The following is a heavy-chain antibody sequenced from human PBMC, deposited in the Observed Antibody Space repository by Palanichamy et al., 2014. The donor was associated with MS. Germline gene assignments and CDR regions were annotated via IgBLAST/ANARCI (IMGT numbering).Heavy chain of an antibody. CDR3: ATRDCSGGSCYSGGMDF. CDR2: IFRGGFT. CDR1: GFSVSDNY. J-gene: IGHJ4*02. D-gene: IGHD2-15*01. V-gene: IGHV3-53*01. Sequence: EVQLVESGGGLMQPGESLRLSCAASGFSVSDNYMAWVRQAPGKGLEWVSVIFRGGFTYYADSVKGRFTISRDNSKNTVNLQMNSLSPEDTAVCYCATRDCSGGSCYSGGMDFWGQGSLVTVSS.